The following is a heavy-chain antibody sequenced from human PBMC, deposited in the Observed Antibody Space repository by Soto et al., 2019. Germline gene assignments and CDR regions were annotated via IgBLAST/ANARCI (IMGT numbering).Heavy chain of an antibody. CDR2: ISGSGGDT. Sequence: EVQLLESGGNLVQPGGSLRLSCAASGLIFSDYAMSWVRQAPGKGLECVACISGSGGDTVYADSVKGRFTISRDNSKNTLSLHMNSLRVDATAVYFCAKDRFGIVGPVDYWGQGTLVTVSS. J-gene: IGHJ4*02. CDR1: GLIFSDYA. V-gene: IGHV3-23*01. CDR3: AKDRFGIVGPVDY. D-gene: IGHD1-26*01.